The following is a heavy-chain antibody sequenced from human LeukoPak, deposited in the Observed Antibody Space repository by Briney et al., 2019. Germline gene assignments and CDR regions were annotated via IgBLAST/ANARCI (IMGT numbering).Heavy chain of an antibody. J-gene: IGHJ4*02. D-gene: IGHD2-15*01. V-gene: IGHV3-11*06. CDR2: ISSDTCYT. Sequence: GGPLRLPCAASGFPLSDYHMSWLRQAPGKGLEWLSYISSDTCYTNYADSVKGRFTISRDNANNSLYRQMNNLSADDTALYCGARLVVVAATPGYCDYWGQGTLVSVSS. CDR1: GFPLSDYH. CDR3: ARLVVVAATPGYCDY.